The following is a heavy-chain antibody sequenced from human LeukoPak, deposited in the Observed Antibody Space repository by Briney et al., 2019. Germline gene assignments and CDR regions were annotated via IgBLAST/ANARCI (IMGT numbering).Heavy chain of an antibody. CDR1: GGSISSGDYY. D-gene: IGHD3-22*01. Sequence: PSETLSLTCTVSGGSISSGDYYWSWIRQPPGKGQEWIGYIYYSGSTYYNPSLKSRVTISVDTSKNQFSLKLSSVTAADTAVYYCARFPGTMIVVVDYGMDVWGQGTTVTVSS. J-gene: IGHJ6*02. CDR3: ARFPGTMIVVVDYGMDV. V-gene: IGHV4-30-4*01. CDR2: IYYSGST.